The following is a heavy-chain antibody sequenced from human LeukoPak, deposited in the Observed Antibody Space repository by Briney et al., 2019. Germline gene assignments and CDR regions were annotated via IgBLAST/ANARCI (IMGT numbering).Heavy chain of an antibody. Sequence: TGGSLRLSCAASGFTFSSYAMSWVRQAPGKGLEWVSAISGSGGSTYYADSVKGRFTISRDNSKNTLYLQMNSLRAEDTAVYYCVKEWLVAPDAFDIWGQGTMVTVSS. V-gene: IGHV3-23*01. D-gene: IGHD6-19*01. CDR2: ISGSGGST. J-gene: IGHJ3*02. CDR1: GFTFSSYA. CDR3: VKEWLVAPDAFDI.